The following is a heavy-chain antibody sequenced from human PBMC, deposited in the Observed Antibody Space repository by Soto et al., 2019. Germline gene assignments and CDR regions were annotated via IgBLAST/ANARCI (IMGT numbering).Heavy chain of an antibody. CDR2: IIPIFGTA. CDR1: GGTFSSYS. J-gene: IGHJ4*02. Sequence: QVQLVQSGAEVKKPGSSVKVSCKASGGTFSSYSINWVRQAPGQGLEWMGEIIPIFGTANYAQKFQGRVMITADESTSTAYVELSSLSSEGTAVYYCARDGGRHSGGIDYWGQGTLVTVSS. V-gene: IGHV1-69*01. CDR3: ARDGGRHSGGIDY. D-gene: IGHD1-26*01.